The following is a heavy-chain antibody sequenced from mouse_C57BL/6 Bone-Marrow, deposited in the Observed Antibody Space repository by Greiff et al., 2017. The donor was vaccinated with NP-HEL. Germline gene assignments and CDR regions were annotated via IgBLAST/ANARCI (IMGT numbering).Heavy chain of an antibody. Sequence: VQRVESGGGLVQPGGSLKLSCAASGFTFSDYYMYWVRQTPEKRLEWVAYISNGGGSTYYPDTVKGRFTISRDNAKNTLYLQMSRLKSEDTAMYYCAKIPEGYFDYWGQGTTLTVSS. CDR1: GFTFSDYY. CDR2: ISNGGGST. V-gene: IGHV5-12*01. J-gene: IGHJ2*01. CDR3: AKIPEGYFDY.